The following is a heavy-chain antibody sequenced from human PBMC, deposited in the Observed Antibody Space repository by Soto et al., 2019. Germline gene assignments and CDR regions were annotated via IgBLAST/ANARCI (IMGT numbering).Heavy chain of an antibody. D-gene: IGHD6-19*01. CDR1: GDSVSSDSTA. J-gene: IGHJ4*02. Sequence: SQTLSLTCDISGDSVSSDSTAWNWIRQSPSRGLEWLGRTYYKSKWFYNYAVSVRSRIATKSDTSKNQFSLQLNSVTPEDTAVYFCARGAQWLLYWGPGTLVTVS. CDR3: ARGAQWLLY. CDR2: TYYKSKWFY. V-gene: IGHV6-1*01.